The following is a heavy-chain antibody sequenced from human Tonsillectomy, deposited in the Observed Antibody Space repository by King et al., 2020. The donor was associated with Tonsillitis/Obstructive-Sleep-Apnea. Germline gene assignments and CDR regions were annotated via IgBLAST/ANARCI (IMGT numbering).Heavy chain of an antibody. D-gene: IGHD6-6*01. CDR1: GLTFGGFA. Sequence: VQLVESGGGLVQPGGSLKLSCAASGLTFGGFAVHWVRQASWRGLEWVGRIRSKGNNYATEYAASVTGGFTISRDDSENTAYLQMNSLKSEDTAVYYCVLSNSYYFDYWGQGTLVTVSS. V-gene: IGHV3-73*01. CDR3: VLSNSYYFDY. CDR2: IRSKGNNYAT. J-gene: IGHJ4*02.